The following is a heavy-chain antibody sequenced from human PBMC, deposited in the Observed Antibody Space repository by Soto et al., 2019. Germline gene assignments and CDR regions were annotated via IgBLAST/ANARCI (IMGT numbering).Heavy chain of an antibody. CDR2: ISSSGSTI. Sequence: PGGSLRLSCAASGFTFNDFYMTWIRQAPGKGLEWLSYISSSGSTIYYADSVKGRFTISRDNAKNSLYLQMNSLRAEDTAVYYCARIGGYYYYGMDVWGQGTTVTVSS. V-gene: IGHV3-11*04. CDR1: GFTFNDFY. J-gene: IGHJ6*02. CDR3: ARIGGYYYYGMDV.